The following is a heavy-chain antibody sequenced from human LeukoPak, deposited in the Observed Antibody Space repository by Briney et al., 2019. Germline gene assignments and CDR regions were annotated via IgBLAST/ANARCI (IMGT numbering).Heavy chain of an antibody. Sequence: PGGSLRLSCAASGFTFSSYAMSWVRQAPGKGLEWVSAISGSGGSTYYADSVKGRFTISRDNSKNTLYLQMNSLRAEDTAVYYCAKGQYGAYSVWSFDYWGQGTLVTVSS. CDR1: GFTFSSYA. CDR2: ISGSGGST. V-gene: IGHV3-23*01. CDR3: AKGQYGAYSVWSFDY. D-gene: IGHD4-23*01. J-gene: IGHJ4*02.